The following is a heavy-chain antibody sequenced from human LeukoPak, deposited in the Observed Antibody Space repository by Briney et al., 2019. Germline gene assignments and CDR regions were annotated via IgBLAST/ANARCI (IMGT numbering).Heavy chain of an antibody. D-gene: IGHD2-2*01. Sequence: GASVKVSCKASGYTFTSYGISWVRQAPGQGLEWMGWISAYNGNTNYAQKLQGRVTMTTDTSTSTAYMELRSLRSDDTAVYYCARDHGGCSSTSCYYYYYYYMDVWGKGTTVTVSS. CDR2: ISAYNGNT. CDR1: GYTFTSYG. V-gene: IGHV1-18*01. J-gene: IGHJ6*03. CDR3: ARDHGGCSSTSCYYYYYYYMDV.